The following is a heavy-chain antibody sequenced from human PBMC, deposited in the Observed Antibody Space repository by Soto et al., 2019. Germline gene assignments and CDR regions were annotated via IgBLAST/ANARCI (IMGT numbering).Heavy chain of an antibody. CDR1: GGIFSSYA. D-gene: IGHD1-26*01. CDR3: ARIGGVGAPPGADY. Sequence: QVQLVQSGAEVKKPGSSVKVSCKASGGIFSSYAISWVRQAPGQGLEWMGEIIPILNTPHYAQKFQDRLTITADESTRTASMEVSSLRSDDTAVYYCARIGGVGAPPGADYWGQGTLVTVSS. CDR2: IIPILNTP. J-gene: IGHJ4*02. V-gene: IGHV1-69*01.